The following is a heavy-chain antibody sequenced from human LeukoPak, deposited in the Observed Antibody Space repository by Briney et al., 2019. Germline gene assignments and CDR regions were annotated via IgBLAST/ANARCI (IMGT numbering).Heavy chain of an antibody. D-gene: IGHD1-26*01. CDR2: INTNTGNP. J-gene: IGHJ3*02. V-gene: IGHV7-4-1*02. CDR1: GYTFTSYA. Sequence: ASVKVSCKASGYTFTSYAMNWVRQAPGQGLEWMGWINTNTGNPTYAQGFTGRFVFSLDTSVSTAYLQISSLKAEDTAVYYCAYTRYSGSYSAFDIWGQGTMVTVSS. CDR3: AYTRYSGSYSAFDI.